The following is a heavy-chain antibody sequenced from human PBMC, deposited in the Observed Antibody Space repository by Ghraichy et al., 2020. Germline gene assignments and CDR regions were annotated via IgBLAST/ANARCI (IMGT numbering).Heavy chain of an antibody. V-gene: IGHV1-46*01. D-gene: IGHD6-19*01. CDR1: GYTFTTDY. J-gene: IGHJ4*02. CDR2: IKSGGSGP. CDR3: ARDNSGWAFDY. Sequence: ASVKVSCKSSGYTFTTDYFHWVRQAPGQGLEWIGVIKSGGSGPTYAQTLQGRVTMTRDTFTNTVYMEVYGLRSEDTAVYYCARDNSGWAFDYWGQGTLVLVSS.